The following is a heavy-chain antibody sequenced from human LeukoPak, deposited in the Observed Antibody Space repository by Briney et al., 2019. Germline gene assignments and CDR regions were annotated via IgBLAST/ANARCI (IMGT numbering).Heavy chain of an antibody. V-gene: IGHV1-24*01. CDR3: AILWAYCGGDCSHRIDC. CDR2: FDPEDGET. D-gene: IGHD2-21*02. J-gene: IGHJ4*02. CDR1: GYTLTELS. Sequence: GASVKVSCKVSGYTLTELSMHWVRQAPGKGLEWMGGFDPEDGETIYAQKFQGRVTMTEDTSTDTAYMELSSLRSEDTAVYYCAILWAYCGGDCSHRIDCWGQGTLVTVSS.